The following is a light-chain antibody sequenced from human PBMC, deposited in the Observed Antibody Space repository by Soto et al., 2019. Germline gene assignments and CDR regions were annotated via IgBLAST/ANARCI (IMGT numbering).Light chain of an antibody. V-gene: IGKV1-5*03. CDR1: QSIMYW. CDR3: QPYPKYPWP. Sequence: AASVENRATITCRASQSIMYWLAWFQQKPGKAPRLLIYEASRLESGVPSRISGSGSGTEFNLTISSLQAVEVATYYRQPYPKYPWPFGQGTKVDIK. J-gene: IGKJ1*01. CDR2: EAS.